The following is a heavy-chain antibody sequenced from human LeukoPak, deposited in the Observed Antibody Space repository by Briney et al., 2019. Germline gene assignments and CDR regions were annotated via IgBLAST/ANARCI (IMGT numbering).Heavy chain of an antibody. D-gene: IGHD3-10*01. J-gene: IGHJ4*02. CDR3: ARDNYGSGSDSRYFDY. CDR2: IFGGGNT. CDR1: GFTVSSSY. V-gene: IGHV3-66*02. Sequence: GGSLRLSCAASGFTVSSSYMSWVRQAPGKGLEWVSVIFGGGNTYYADSVKGRFTISRDNSKNTLHLQMNSLRVEDTAVYYCARDNYGSGSDSRYFDYWGLGTLVTVSS.